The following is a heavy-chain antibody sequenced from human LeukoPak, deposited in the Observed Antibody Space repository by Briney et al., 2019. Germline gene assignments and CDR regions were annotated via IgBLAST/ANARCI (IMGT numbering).Heavy chain of an antibody. Sequence: ASVRVSCTASGYTFTSYYMHWVRQAPGQGLEWMGIINPSGGSTSYAQKFQGRVTMTRDTSTSTVYMELSSLRSEDTAVYYCARDIAAGVDYWGQGTLVTVSS. CDR2: INPSGGST. V-gene: IGHV1-46*01. J-gene: IGHJ4*02. CDR1: GYTFTSYY. CDR3: ARDIAAGVDY. D-gene: IGHD6-6*01.